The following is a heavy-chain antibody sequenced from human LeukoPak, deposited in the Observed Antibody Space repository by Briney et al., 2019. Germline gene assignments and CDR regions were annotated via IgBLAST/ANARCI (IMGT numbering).Heavy chain of an antibody. CDR3: AREATGWRPLDF. CDR2: TYYRSKWYN. CDR1: GDTVSSNSAA. J-gene: IGHJ4*02. V-gene: IGHV6-1*01. Sequence: SQTLSLTCAISGDTVSSNSAAWNWIRQSPLRGLEWLVRTYYRSKWYNDYAVSVKGRVTINPDTSKNQFSLQLNSVTPEDTAVYYCAREATGWRPLDFWGQGTLVTVSS. D-gene: IGHD6-19*01.